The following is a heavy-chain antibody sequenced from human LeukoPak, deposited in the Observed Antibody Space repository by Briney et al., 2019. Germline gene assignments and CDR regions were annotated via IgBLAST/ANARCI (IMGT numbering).Heavy chain of an antibody. CDR3: ARGRGTTMVRGVITNYFDL. V-gene: IGHV1-2*02. CDR2: IDPNSGGT. Sequence: GASVKVSCRASGYTFTAHYIHWVRQAPGQGLEWIGWIDPNSGGTNYAQKFLGSVTMTGDTSINTAFMELSRLRSDDTAIYYCARGRGTTMVRGVITNYFDLWGRGSLVTVSS. D-gene: IGHD3-10*01. J-gene: IGHJ2*01. CDR1: GYTFTAHY.